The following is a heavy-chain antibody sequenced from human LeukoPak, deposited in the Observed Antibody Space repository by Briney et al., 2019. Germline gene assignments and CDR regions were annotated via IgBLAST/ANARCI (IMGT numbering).Heavy chain of an antibody. CDR3: ARADRLDGGPYLIGP. CDR1: GYSFTDYY. D-gene: IGHD2-21*01. J-gene: IGHJ5*02. V-gene: IGHV1-2*02. CDR2: INPNSGGT. Sequence: GASVKVSCKTSGYSFTDYYMHWVRQDPGQGLEWMGWINPNSGGTSSAQKFQGRVTMTRDTSITTVYMEVSWLASDDTAIYYCARADRLDGGPYLIGPWGQGTLVTVSS.